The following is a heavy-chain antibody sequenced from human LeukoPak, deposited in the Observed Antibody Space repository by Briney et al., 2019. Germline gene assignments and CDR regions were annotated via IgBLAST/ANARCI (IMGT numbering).Heavy chain of an antibody. J-gene: IGHJ4*02. CDR2: INHSGST. CDR1: GGSFSGYY. V-gene: IGHV4-34*01. D-gene: IGHD2-15*01. CDR3: ASTVVAAIDY. Sequence: SETLSLTCAVYGGSFSGYYWSWIRQPPGKGLEWIGEINHSGSTYYNPSLKSRVTISVDTSKNQFSLKLSSVTAADTAVYYCASTVVAAIDYWGQGTLVTVSS.